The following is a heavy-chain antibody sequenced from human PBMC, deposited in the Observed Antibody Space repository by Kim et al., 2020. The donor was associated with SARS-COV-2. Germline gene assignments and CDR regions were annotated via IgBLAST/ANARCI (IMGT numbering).Heavy chain of an antibody. J-gene: IGHJ5*02. Sequence: RVTISVDTSKNQFSLKLSSVTAADTAVYYCARALRVITMVRGVTPNWFDPWGQGTLVTVSS. CDR3: ARALRVITMVRGVTPNWFDP. D-gene: IGHD3-10*01. V-gene: IGHV4-59*01.